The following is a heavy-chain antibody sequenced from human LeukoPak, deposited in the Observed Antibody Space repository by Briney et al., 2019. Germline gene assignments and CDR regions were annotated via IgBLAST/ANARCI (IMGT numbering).Heavy chain of an antibody. D-gene: IGHD2/OR15-2a*01. CDR1: GYTFTSYY. CDR2: INPSGGST. Sequence: ASVKVSCKASGYTFTSYYMHWVRQAPGQGLEWMGIINPSGGSTSYAQKFQGRVTITRDTSTSTVYMELSSLRSEDTAVYYCARDPTPEYLHAQALYYFDYWGQGTLVTVSS. V-gene: IGHV1-46*01. J-gene: IGHJ4*02. CDR3: ARDPTPEYLHAQALYYFDY.